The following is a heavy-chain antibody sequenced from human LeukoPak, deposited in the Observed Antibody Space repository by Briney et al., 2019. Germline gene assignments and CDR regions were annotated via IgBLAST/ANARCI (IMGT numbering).Heavy chain of an antibody. CDR1: GFAFSTYA. J-gene: IGHJ4*02. CDR2: INSGGNT. D-gene: IGHD6-13*01. V-gene: IGHV3-23*01. CDR3: SEHSSGWYSFDF. Sequence: GGSLRLSCAASGFAFSTYAMSWVRQAPGKGLEGVALINSGGNTYYADSVKGRFTISRDNCKNTLWLQMNSLRAEDTAVDSRSEHSSGWYSFDFWGQGTLVTVSS.